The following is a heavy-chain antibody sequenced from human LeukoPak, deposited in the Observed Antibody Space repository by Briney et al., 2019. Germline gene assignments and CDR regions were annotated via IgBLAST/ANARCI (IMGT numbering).Heavy chain of an antibody. V-gene: IGHV3-48*01. CDR2: ISSSSSTI. D-gene: IGHD5/OR15-5a*01. J-gene: IGHJ4*02. CDR3: ARVRVSFDY. CDR1: GFTFSSYS. Sequence: PGGSLRLSCAASGFTFSSYSMNWVRQAPGKGLEWVSYISSSSSTIYYADSVKGRFTISRDNAKNSLYLQMNSLRAEDTAVYYCARVRVSFDYWGQGTLVTVSS.